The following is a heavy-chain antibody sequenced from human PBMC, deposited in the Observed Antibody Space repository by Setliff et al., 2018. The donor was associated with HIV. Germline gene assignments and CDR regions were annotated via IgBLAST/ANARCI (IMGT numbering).Heavy chain of an antibody. Sequence: PGGSLRLSCAASGFNFSSHTMNWIRQAPGKGLEWVSLISWDRYTTNYADSVKGRFTISRDDSKSTVYLQMNSLKIEDTALYYCTTKGRDVSTLEAPGWGQGTLVTVSS. CDR1: GFNFSSHT. V-gene: IGHV3-23*03. CDR3: TTKGRDVSTLEAPG. CDR2: ISWDRYTT. D-gene: IGHD1-26*01. J-gene: IGHJ4*02.